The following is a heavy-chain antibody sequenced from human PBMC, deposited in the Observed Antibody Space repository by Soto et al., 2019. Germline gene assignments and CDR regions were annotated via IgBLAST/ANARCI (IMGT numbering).Heavy chain of an antibody. CDR3: ARDPTVTTFGTYAFDI. J-gene: IGHJ3*02. Sequence: GASVKVSCKASGYTFTSYAMHWVRQAPGQRLEWMGWINAGNGNTKYSQKFQGRVTITRDTSASTAYMELSSLRSEDTAVYYCARDPTVTTFGTYAFDIWGQGTMVTVSS. CDR2: INAGNGNT. CDR1: GYTFTSYA. D-gene: IGHD4-17*01. V-gene: IGHV1-3*01.